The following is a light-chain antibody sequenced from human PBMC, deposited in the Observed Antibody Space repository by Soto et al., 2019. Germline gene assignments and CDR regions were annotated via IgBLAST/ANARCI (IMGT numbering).Light chain of an antibody. CDR3: SSYAGGNNPFV. V-gene: IGLV2-8*01. J-gene: IGLJ1*01. CDR1: SSDVGGYNY. Sequence: QCVLTQPPSPSGAPGQSGTISCTGNSSDVGGYNYVPWYQQYPGKAPKLMIYEVSKRPSGVPDRFSGSKSGNTASLTVSGLQAEDEADYYCSSYAGGNNPFVFGTGTKVTVL. CDR2: EVS.